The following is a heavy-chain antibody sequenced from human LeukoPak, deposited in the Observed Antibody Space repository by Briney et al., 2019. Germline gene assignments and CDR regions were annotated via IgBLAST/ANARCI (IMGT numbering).Heavy chain of an antibody. CDR3: ATTNDGGGYQWGDFFDF. D-gene: IGHD3-22*01. CDR1: GGTFSSYA. Sequence: SVKVSCKASGGTFSSYAISWVRQAPGQGLEWMGRIIPNLGTTNRAQNFQDRVTLTADKSTNTAYMELTSLTSDDTAVYYCATTNDGGGYQWGDFFDFWGQGALVTVSS. J-gene: IGHJ4*02. V-gene: IGHV1-69*04. CDR2: IIPNLGTT.